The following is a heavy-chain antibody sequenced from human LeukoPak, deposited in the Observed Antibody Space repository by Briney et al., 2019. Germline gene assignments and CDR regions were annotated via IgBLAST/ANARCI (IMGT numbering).Heavy chain of an antibody. CDR3: ARLGYGSGSYYADY. CDR1: GGSISSYY. Sequence: SETLSLTCTVSGGSISSYYWSWIRQPAGKGLEWIGRIYTSGSTNYNPSLKSRVTMSVDTSKNQFSLKLSSVTAADTAVYYCARLGYGSGSYYADYWGQGTLVTVSS. J-gene: IGHJ4*02. D-gene: IGHD3-10*01. CDR2: IYTSGST. V-gene: IGHV4-4*07.